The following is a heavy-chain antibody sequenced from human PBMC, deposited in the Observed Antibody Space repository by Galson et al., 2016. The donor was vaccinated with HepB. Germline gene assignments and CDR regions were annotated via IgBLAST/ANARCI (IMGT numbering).Heavy chain of an antibody. Sequence: QSGAEVKKPGESLKISCKGSGSRFTSYWIAWVRQMPGKGLEWMGLIYPGDSNTRYNPSFQGQVTISADKSITTAYLQWSSLKASAPAIYFFALANCSTTSCPPDAGDQATLVTVSS. CDR3: ALANCSTTSCPPDA. D-gene: IGHD1-26*01. CDR1: GSRFTSYW. J-gene: IGHJ1*01. CDR2: IYPGDSNT. V-gene: IGHV5-51*01.